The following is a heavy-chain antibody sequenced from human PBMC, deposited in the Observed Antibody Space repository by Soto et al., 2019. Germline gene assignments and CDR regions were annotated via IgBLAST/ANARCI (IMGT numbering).Heavy chain of an antibody. Sequence: QVQLVQSGAEVKKPAASVPVSCKASGYTFTSYDINWVRQATGQGLEWMGWMNPNSGNTGYAQKFQGRVTMTRNTSISTAYMELSSLRSEDTAVYYCARGITAYWYFDLWGRGTLVTVSS. J-gene: IGHJ2*01. CDR3: ARGITAYWYFDL. V-gene: IGHV1-8*01. CDR1: GYTFTSYD. CDR2: MNPNSGNT. D-gene: IGHD3-16*01.